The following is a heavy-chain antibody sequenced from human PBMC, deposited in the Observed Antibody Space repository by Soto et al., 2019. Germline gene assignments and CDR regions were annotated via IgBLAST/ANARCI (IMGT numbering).Heavy chain of an antibody. V-gene: IGHV3-30*18. CDR3: AKSVYNWNDGFFDY. CDR2: ISYDGVNK. Sequence: QVQLVESGGGVVQPGRSLRLSCAASGFTFSTYGMHWVRQAPGKGLEWVAVISYDGVNKYYADSVKGRLTISRDNSKNTLYLQMNSLRAEDTAVYYCAKSVYNWNDGFFDYWGQGTQVTVSS. CDR1: GFTFSTYG. J-gene: IGHJ4*02. D-gene: IGHD1-1*01.